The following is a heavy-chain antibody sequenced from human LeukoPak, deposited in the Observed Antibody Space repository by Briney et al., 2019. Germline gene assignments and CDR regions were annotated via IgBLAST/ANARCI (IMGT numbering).Heavy chain of an antibody. CDR3: AREGGYCSGDSCYFGRFDP. CDR1: GGSISSGGYY. CDR2: IYYSGST. Sequence: SETLSLTCTVSGGSISSGGYYWSWIRQHPGKGLEWIGYIYYSGSTYYNPSLKSRVTISVDTSKNQFSLKLSSVTAADTAVYYCAREGGYCSGDSCYFGRFDPWGQGTLVTVSS. J-gene: IGHJ5*02. V-gene: IGHV4-31*03. D-gene: IGHD2-15*01.